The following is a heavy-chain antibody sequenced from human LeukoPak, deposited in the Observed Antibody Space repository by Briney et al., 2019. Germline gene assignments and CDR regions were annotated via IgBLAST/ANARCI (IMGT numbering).Heavy chain of an antibody. CDR3: AKLHNLNCDY. CDR1: GLTFSSHW. J-gene: IGHJ4*02. D-gene: IGHD1-14*01. CDR2: ITNDGSST. Sequence: GGSLSLSCAASGLTFSSHWMHWVRQAPGKGLVWVSRITNDGSSTTYADSVKGRFTISRDSSKNTLYLQMNNLRPEDTAVYYCAKLHNLNCDYWGLGTLVTVSS. V-gene: IGHV3-74*01.